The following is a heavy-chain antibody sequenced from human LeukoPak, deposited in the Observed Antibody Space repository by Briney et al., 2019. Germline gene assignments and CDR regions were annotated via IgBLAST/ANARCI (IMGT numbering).Heavy chain of an antibody. V-gene: IGHV4-4*02. CDR3: ASGGSYSWHS. CDR1: GDSLSNNIW. J-gene: IGHJ4*02. D-gene: IGHD1-26*01. Sequence: SEALSVTCVLSGDSLSNNIWWTWVRPPPGNGLGGGGVILHGGSNNYNPSLQSRVTLSLDKSKNQLSLRLSSVAAADMAVYYCASGGSYSWHSWGQGTLVTVSS. CDR2: ILHGGSN.